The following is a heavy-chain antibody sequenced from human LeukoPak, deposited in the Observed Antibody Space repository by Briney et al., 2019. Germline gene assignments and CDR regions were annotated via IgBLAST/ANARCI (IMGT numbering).Heavy chain of an antibody. V-gene: IGHV3-74*01. CDR3: AKDFSRGDSGYFDY. CDR2: INSDGSST. J-gene: IGHJ4*02. D-gene: IGHD4-17*01. CDR1: GFTFSSYW. Sequence: QPGGSLRLSCAASGFTFSSYWMHWVRQAPGKGLVWVSRINSDGSSTSYADSVKGRFTISRDNSKNTLYLQMNSLRAEDTAVYYCAKDFSRGDSGYFDYWGQGTLVTVSS.